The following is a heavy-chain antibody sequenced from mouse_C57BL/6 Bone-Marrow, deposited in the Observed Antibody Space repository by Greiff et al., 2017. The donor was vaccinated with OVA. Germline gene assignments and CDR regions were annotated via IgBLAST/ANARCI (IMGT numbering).Heavy chain of an antibody. CDR1: GYTFTSYG. V-gene: IGHV1-81*01. Sequence: VQLQQSGAELARPGASVKLSCKASGYTFTSYGISWVKQRTGQGLEWIGEIYPRSGNTYYNEKFKGKATLTADKSSSTAYMELRSLTSEDSAVYFCARSGGWLPYYAMDYWGQGTSVTVSS. CDR2: IYPRSGNT. CDR3: ARSGGWLPYYAMDY. D-gene: IGHD2-3*01. J-gene: IGHJ4*01.